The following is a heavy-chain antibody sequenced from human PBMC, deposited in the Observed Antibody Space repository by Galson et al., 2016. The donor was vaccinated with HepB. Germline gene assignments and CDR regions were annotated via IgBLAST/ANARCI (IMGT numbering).Heavy chain of an antibody. CDR2: ITTSGDT. CDR1: GFTSSTYE. CDR3: TRLNRYGAPRGGGLDV. D-gene: IGHD4-17*01. Sequence: SLRLSCAASGFTSSTYELHWVRQTSGIGLEWVSSITTSGDTYYAGSVKGRFTISRENVKSTLYLQMNSLGVEDTAVYYCTRLNRYGAPRGGGLDVWGQGTTVTVSS. V-gene: IGHV3-13*01. J-gene: IGHJ6*02.